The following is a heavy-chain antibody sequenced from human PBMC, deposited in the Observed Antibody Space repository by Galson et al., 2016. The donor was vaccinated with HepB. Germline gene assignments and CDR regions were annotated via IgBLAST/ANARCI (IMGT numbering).Heavy chain of an antibody. CDR2: VRDTNQDT. CDR3: ARDHNWAFDY. CDR1: GFSYGAFS. J-gene: IGHJ4*02. D-gene: IGHD1-20*01. V-gene: IGHV3-48*02. Sequence: SLRLSCAASGFSYGAFSMNWVRQAPGRGLEWIACVRDTNQDTSYADSVRGRFTISRDNAKTSLYLQMINLRDEDTAVYYCARDHNWAFDYWGQGIPVTVSS.